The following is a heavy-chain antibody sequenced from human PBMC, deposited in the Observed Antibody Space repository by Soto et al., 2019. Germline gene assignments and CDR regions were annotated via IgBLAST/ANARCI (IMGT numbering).Heavy chain of an antibody. D-gene: IGHD6-13*01. Sequence: SETLSLTCSVSGGSISSGYWTWIRQPPGKGLEWIGYIYFGGSTNYNPSLKSRVTISVDTSKNQFSLKLSSVTAADTAVYYCARRYSSAFDIWGQGTMVTVSS. CDR1: GGSISSGY. V-gene: IGHV4-59*08. CDR3: ARRYSSAFDI. J-gene: IGHJ3*02. CDR2: IYFGGST.